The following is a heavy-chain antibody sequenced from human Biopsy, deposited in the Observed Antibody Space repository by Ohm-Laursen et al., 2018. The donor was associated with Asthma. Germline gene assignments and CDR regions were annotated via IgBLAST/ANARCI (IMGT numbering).Heavy chain of an antibody. D-gene: IGHD3-9*01. CDR1: GYNFISFA. V-gene: IGHV1-3*01. Sequence: SVKASCKASGYNFISFAIHWVRQAPGQRLEWMGWINAGNGNTKYSQKFQGRVSITRDTSASTAYMELRSLRSEDTAAYYCARTYYDFLTGQVKDAFGIWGQGTMVTVSS. J-gene: IGHJ3*02. CDR2: INAGNGNT. CDR3: ARTYYDFLTGQVKDAFGI.